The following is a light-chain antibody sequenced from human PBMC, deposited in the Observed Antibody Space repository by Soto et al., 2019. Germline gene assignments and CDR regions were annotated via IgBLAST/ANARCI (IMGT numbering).Light chain of an antibody. V-gene: IGKV3-20*01. CDR2: GSS. Sequence: EVVLTQSPDTLSLSPGERATLSCRASQSVSNNYFAWYQQKPRQAPRLLIVGSSDRATGVPDRFSGTGSGTDFTLTISSLEPDDFVVYYCQQYGSSPPYTFGQGTKLEIK. J-gene: IGKJ2*01. CDR1: QSVSNNY. CDR3: QQYGSSPPYT.